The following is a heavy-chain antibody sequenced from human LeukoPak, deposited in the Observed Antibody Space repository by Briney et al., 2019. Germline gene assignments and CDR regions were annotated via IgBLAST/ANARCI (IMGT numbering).Heavy chain of an antibody. J-gene: IGHJ2*01. D-gene: IGHD4-17*01. V-gene: IGHV5-51*01. CDR1: GYSFTSYW. CDR3: ARRNYGDYQGFYWYFDL. CDR2: IYPGDSDT. Sequence: GESLKISCKGSGYSFTSYWIGWVRQMPGEGLEWMGIIYPGDSDTRYSPSFQGQVTISADKSISTAYLQWSSLKASDTAIYYCARRNYGDYQGFYWYFDLWGRGTLVTVSS.